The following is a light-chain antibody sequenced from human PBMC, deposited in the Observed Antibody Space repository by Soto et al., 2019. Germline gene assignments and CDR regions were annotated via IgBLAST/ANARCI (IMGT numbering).Light chain of an antibody. CDR2: EVT. Sequence: QAVLTQPASVSGSPGQSITISCTGTSGDIGSYNRVSWYQQHPGKAPKLIIYEVTDRPSGVSNRFSGSKSGNTASLTISGLQADDEAEYYCSSYTGSSNVFGIGPKVTVL. V-gene: IGLV2-14*01. CDR3: SSYTGSSNV. J-gene: IGLJ1*01. CDR1: SGDIGSYNR.